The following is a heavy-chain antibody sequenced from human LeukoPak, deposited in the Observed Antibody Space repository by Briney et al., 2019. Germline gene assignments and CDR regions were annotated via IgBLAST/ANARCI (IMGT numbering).Heavy chain of an antibody. D-gene: IGHD3-22*01. Sequence: GGSLRLSCAASGFTFSSYAMSWVRQTPGKGLEWVSIISGSGGGTYYADPVKGRFTISRDNSKSTLYLQMNSLSAEDTAVYYCAKRAFDSSGYYPLLDYWGQGTLVTVSS. CDR2: ISGSGGGT. J-gene: IGHJ4*02. CDR1: GFTFSSYA. CDR3: AKRAFDSSGYYPLLDY. V-gene: IGHV3-23*01.